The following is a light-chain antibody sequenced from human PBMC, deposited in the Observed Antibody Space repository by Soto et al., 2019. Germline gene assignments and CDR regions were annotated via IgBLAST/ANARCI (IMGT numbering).Light chain of an antibody. CDR1: QTISSW. CDR2: KAS. CDR3: QHYNSYSEA. J-gene: IGKJ1*01. V-gene: IGKV1-5*03. Sequence: DIQMTQSPSTLSGSVGDRVTITCRASQTISSWLAWYQQKPGKAPKLLIYKASTLKSGVPSRFSGSGSGTEFTLTISSLKPDDFATYYCQHYNSYSEALGQGTKLDIK.